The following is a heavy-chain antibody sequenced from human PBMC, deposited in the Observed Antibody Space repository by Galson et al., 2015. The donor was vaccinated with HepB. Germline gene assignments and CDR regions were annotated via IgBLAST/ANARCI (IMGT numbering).Heavy chain of an antibody. V-gene: IGHV4-38-2*02. CDR3: ARLNPTPSFHFFDI. D-gene: IGHD4-23*01. J-gene: IGHJ2*01. CDR1: GYSINSGYL. Sequence: SETLSLTCTVSGYSINSGYLWGWIRQPPGKGLESIGHIFYTGGTDYNPSLRSRVTISVDTSKNQFSLHLTSVTAADTALYYCARLNPTPSFHFFDIWGRGTLVTVSS. CDR2: IFYTGGT.